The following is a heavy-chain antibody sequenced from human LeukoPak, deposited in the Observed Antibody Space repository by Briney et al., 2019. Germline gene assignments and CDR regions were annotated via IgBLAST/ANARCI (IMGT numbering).Heavy chain of an antibody. CDR3: AKERGGWRYSYEWYFDL. J-gene: IGHJ2*01. D-gene: IGHD5-18*01. Sequence: PGGSLRLSCAASGFTFSSYGMHWVRQAPGKGLEWVAFIRYDGSNKYYADSVKGRFTISRDNSKNTLYLQMNSLRAEDTAVYYCAKERGGWRYSYEWYFDLWGRGTLVTVSS. CDR2: IRYDGSNK. CDR1: GFTFSSYG. V-gene: IGHV3-30*02.